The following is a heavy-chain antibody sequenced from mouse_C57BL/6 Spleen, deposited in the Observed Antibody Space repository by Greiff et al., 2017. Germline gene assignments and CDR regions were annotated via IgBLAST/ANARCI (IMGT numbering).Heavy chain of an antibody. J-gene: IGHJ2*01. CDR3: ANGAGDY. CDR2: IYPGDGDT. Sequence: QVQLQQSGPELVKPGASVKISCKASGYAFSSSWMNWVKQRPGKGLEWIGRIYPGDGDTNYNGKFKGKATLTADKSSSTAYMQRSSLTSEDSAFYFCANGAGDYWGQGTTLTVSS. V-gene: IGHV1-82*01. CDR1: GYAFSSSW.